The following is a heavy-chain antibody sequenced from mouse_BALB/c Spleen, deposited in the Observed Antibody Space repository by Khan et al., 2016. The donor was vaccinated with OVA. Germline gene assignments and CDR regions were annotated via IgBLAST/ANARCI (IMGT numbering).Heavy chain of an antibody. J-gene: IGHJ2*01. Sequence: VQLQQSGAELVKPGASVKLSCTASGFNIKDTYMHWVKQRPEQGLEWIGRIDTANGNTKYNPKFQGKATITADTSSNPAYLQLSSLTSEDTAVYYCARKRGRYCDDWGQGTTLTVSS. V-gene: IGHV14-3*02. CDR1: GFNIKDTY. CDR2: IDTANGNT. CDR3: ARKRGRYCDD.